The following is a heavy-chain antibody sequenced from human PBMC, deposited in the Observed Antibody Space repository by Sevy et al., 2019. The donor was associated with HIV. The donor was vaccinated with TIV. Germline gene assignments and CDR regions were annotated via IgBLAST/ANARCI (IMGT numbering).Heavy chain of an antibody. Sequence: GGSLRLSCATSGFTFSSYPMHWVRQAPGKGLEWVAIISSDGSYQYYADSVKGRFTISRDNSKSTVFLHLNSLRGEDTAVYYCARSSLAVAGSYGLDVWGHGTTVTASS. CDR3: ARSSLAVAGSYGLDV. V-gene: IGHV3-30*04. CDR2: ISSDGSYQ. D-gene: IGHD6-19*01. CDR1: GFTFSSYP. J-gene: IGHJ6*02.